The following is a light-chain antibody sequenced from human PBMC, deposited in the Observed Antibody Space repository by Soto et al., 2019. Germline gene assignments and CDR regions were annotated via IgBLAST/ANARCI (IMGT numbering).Light chain of an antibody. CDR3: SSYAGGNNVI. Sequence: QSALTQPPSASGSPGQSVTIYCAGTSSDVGGSYFVSWYQQHPGKAPKLMIYEVNKRPSGVPDRFSGSKSGNTASLTVSGLKAEDEADYYCSSYAGGNNVIFGGGTKLTVL. CDR1: SSDVGGSYF. J-gene: IGLJ2*01. CDR2: EVN. V-gene: IGLV2-8*01.